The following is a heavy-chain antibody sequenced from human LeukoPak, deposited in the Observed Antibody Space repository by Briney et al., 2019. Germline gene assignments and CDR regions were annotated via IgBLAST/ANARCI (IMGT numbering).Heavy chain of an antibody. CDR3: TRRFGL. Sequence: PGRSLRLSCAASGFTFSNYGMHWVRQAPGKGLEWVAVISYDGSNKYYADSVKGRFTISRDNSKNTLYLQMNSLRAEDTAVYYCTRRFGLWGQGTLVTVSS. V-gene: IGHV3-30*03. CDR1: GFTFSNYG. CDR2: ISYDGSNK. J-gene: IGHJ5*02.